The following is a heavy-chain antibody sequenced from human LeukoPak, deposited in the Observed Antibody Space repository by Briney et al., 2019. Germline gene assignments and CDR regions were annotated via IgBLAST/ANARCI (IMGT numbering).Heavy chain of an antibody. CDR1: VDLVSTSGMC. J-gene: IGHJ4*02. Sequence: SGPALLALTRTLRLTCGFCVDLVSTSGMCVSWIRQPPGKALEWLARIDWDDDKYYSTSLKTRLTISKDTSKNQVVLTMTNMDPVDTGTYYCARGRQSHDYWGQGTLVTVSS. CDR2: IDWDDDK. V-gene: IGHV2-70*11. CDR3: ARGRQSHDY.